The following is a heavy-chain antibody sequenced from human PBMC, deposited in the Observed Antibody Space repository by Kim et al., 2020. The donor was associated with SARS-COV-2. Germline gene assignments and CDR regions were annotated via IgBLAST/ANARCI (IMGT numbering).Heavy chain of an antibody. D-gene: IGHD3-10*01. V-gene: IGHV3-43*01. Sequence: GGSLRLSCAASGFTFDDYTMHWVRQAPGKGLEWVSLISWDGGSTYYADSVKGRFTISRDNSKNSLYLQMNSLRTEDTALYYCAKDTQDNSHYYGSGSTLYYGMDVWGQGTTVTVSS. CDR1: GFTFDDYT. CDR2: ISWDGGST. CDR3: AKDTQDNSHYYGSGSTLYYGMDV. J-gene: IGHJ6*02.